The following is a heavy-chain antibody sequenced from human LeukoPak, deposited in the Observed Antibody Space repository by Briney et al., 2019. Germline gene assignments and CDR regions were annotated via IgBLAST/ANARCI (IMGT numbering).Heavy chain of an antibody. CDR3: ATKTNWFDP. Sequence: SETLSLTCTVPGGSISSGSYYWSWIRQPAGKGLEWIGRIYTSGSNNYNPSLKSRFTISVKTSKNQFSLKRRPVTPRERAVYYCATKTNWFDPWGQGTLVTVSS. CDR2: IYTSGSN. V-gene: IGHV4-61*02. J-gene: IGHJ5*02. CDR1: GGSISSGSYY.